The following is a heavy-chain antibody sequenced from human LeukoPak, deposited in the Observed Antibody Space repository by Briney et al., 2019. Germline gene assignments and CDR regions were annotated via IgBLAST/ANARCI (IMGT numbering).Heavy chain of an antibody. CDR1: GGSISSGAYY. J-gene: IGHJ4*02. V-gene: IGHV4-31*03. D-gene: IGHD6-13*01. CDR3: ARAGSGAAAGPLIY. CDR2: IYYSGST. Sequence: SETLSLTCTVSGGSISSGAYYWSWIRQHPGKGLEWIGYIYYSGSTYYNPSLKSRLTISVDTSKNQFSLKMNSVTAADTAVYYCARAGSGAAAGPLIYWGQGTLVTVSS.